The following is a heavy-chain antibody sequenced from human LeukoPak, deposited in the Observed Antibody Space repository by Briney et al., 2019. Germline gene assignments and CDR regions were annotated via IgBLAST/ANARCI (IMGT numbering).Heavy chain of an antibody. CDR2: IIPIFGTA. CDR3: ARATLSDYYFNY. V-gene: IGHV1-69*05. CDR1: GGTFSSYA. Sequence: WASVKVSCKASGGTFSSYAISWVRQAPGQGLEWMGGIIPIFGTANYAQKFQGRVAMTRDTSTNTVYMELSSLRSEDTAVYFCARATLSDYYFNYWGQGTLVTVSS. J-gene: IGHJ4*02.